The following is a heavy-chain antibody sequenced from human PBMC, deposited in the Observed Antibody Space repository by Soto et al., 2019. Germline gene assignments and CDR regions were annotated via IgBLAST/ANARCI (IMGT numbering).Heavy chain of an antibody. V-gene: IGHV4-61*01. J-gene: IGHJ6*02. CDR3: ASSSGWRPHYSNHAIDV. Sequence: SSETLSLTCTVSGGSVRSDKYYWSWIRQPPGKGLQWIGHIYYSGSTNYNPSLKSRVAISVDTSKNQFSLKLNSLTAADTAVYYCASSSGWRPHYSNHAIDVWGRGTMVTVSS. CDR1: GGSVRSDKYY. D-gene: IGHD6-19*01. CDR2: IYYSGST.